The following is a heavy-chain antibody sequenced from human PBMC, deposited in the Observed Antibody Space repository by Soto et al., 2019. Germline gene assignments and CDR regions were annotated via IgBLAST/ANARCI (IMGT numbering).Heavy chain of an antibody. CDR1: GFTFTSYG. CDR2: INPYNGKK. D-gene: IGHD3-3*01. CDR3: ARDPDFWSVYLDY. Sequence: QVQLLQSGAEVKKAGASVKVSCEASGFTFTSYGFSWVRQAPGQGLEWMGWINPYNGKKNYAQKFQGRVTMTIDTSTDTVYMEVRSLRSDDTAVYYCARDPDFWSVYLDYWGQGTLVTVSS. J-gene: IGHJ4*02. V-gene: IGHV1-18*01.